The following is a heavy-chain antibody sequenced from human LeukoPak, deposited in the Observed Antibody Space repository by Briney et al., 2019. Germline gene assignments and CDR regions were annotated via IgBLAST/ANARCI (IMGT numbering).Heavy chain of an antibody. CDR2: ISAYNGNT. V-gene: IGHV1-18*01. J-gene: IGHJ6*02. CDR1: GYTFTSYG. Sequence: ASVKVSCKASGYTFTSYGISWVRQAPGQGLEWMGWISAYNGNTNYAQKLQGRVTMTTATSTSTAYMELRSLRSDDTAVYYCARDDCYCSGGSCYSCYYYGMDVWGQGTTVTVSS. D-gene: IGHD2-15*01. CDR3: ARDDCYCSGGSCYSCYYYGMDV.